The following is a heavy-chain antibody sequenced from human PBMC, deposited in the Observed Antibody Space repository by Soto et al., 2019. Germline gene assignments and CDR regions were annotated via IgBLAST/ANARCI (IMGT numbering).Heavy chain of an antibody. CDR1: GYSFTSYW. J-gene: IGHJ6*02. CDR3: ARTVDQLPIPGVDYYYYCIYV. CDR2: IYPGDSDT. D-gene: IGHD2-2*01. V-gene: IGHV5-51*01. Sequence: GESLKISCKGSGYSFTSYWIGWVRQMPGKGLEWMGIIYPGDSDTRYSPSFQGQVTISADKSISTAYLQWSSLKASDTAMYYCARTVDQLPIPGVDYYYYCIYVSTQRATVPVSS.